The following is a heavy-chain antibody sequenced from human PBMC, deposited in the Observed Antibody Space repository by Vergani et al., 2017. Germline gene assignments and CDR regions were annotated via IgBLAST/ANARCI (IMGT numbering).Heavy chain of an antibody. CDR1: GGTFSSYA. D-gene: IGHD3-10*01. J-gene: IGHJ4*02. CDR2: IIPIFGTA. Sequence: QVQLVQSGAEVKKPGSSVKVSCKASGGTFSSYAISWVRQAPGQGLEWMGRIIPIFGTANYAQKFQGRVTITADESTGTAYMELSSLRSEDTAVYYCARAGPYGSRPYYFDYWGQGTLVTVSS. V-gene: IGHV1-69*13. CDR3: ARAGPYGSRPYYFDY.